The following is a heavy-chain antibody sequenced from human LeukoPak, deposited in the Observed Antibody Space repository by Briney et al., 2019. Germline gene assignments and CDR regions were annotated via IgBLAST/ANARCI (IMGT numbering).Heavy chain of an antibody. CDR3: ARGPRIGDSSGYYSPYRH. CDR1: GGSFSGYY. CDR2: INHSGST. D-gene: IGHD3-22*01. V-gene: IGHV4-34*01. J-gene: IGHJ4*02. Sequence: SETLSLTCAVYGGSFSGYYWSWIRQPPGKGLEWIGEINHSGSTNYNPSLKSRVTISVDTSKNQFSLTLSSVTAADTAVYYCARGPRIGDSSGYYSPYRHWGQGTLVTVSS.